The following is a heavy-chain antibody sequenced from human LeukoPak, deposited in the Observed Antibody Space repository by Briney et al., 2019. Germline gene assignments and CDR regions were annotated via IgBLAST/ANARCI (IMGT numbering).Heavy chain of an antibody. CDR1: GFTFDDYG. D-gene: IGHD3-3*01. CDR2: INWNGGST. V-gene: IGHV3-20*04. Sequence: GGSLRLSCAASGFTFDDYGMSWVRQAPGKGLEWVSGINWNGGSTGYADSVKGRFTISRDNSKNTLYLQMNSLRAEDTAVYYCAKDQEWKGFDYWGQGTLVTVSS. J-gene: IGHJ4*02. CDR3: AKDQEWKGFDY.